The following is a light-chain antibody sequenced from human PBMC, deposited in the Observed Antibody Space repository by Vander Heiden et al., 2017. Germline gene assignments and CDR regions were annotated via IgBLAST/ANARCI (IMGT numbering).Light chain of an antibody. V-gene: IGKV1-39*01. J-gene: IGKJ4*01. CDR2: AAS. CDR3: QQSYSTPPT. CDR1: QSISSY. Sequence: PMTPSPFSLSASVGDRVTITCRASQSISSYLNWYQQKPGKAPKLLIYAASSLQSGVPSRFSGSGSGTDFTLTISSLQPEDFATYYCQQSYSTPPTFGGGTKVEIK.